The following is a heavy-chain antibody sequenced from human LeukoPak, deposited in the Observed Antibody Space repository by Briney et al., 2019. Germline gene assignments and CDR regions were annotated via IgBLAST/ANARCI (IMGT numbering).Heavy chain of an antibody. CDR2: IKQDGSEK. D-gene: IGHD6-13*01. Sequence: PGGSLRLSCAASGFTCSRFWMSWVRQAPGKGLEWVANIKQDGSEKYYVDSVKGRFTISRDNAKNSLCLQMNSLRAEDTAMYYCARDSAGNDYWGQGTLVTVSS. V-gene: IGHV3-7*01. CDR3: ARDSAGNDY. J-gene: IGHJ4*02. CDR1: GFTCSRFW.